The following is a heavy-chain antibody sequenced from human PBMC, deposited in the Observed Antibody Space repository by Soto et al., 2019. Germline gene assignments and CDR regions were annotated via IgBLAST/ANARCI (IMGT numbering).Heavy chain of an antibody. D-gene: IGHD4-17*01. J-gene: IGHJ1*01. CDR3: ARAPVPALLQH. Sequence: EVQLVESGGGLVQPGGSLRLSCAASGFTVSSNYMSWVRQAPGKGLEWVSVIYSGGSTYYADSVKGRFTISRDNSKNTLYLQMNSLRAEDTAVYYCARAPVPALLQHWGQGTLVTVSS. CDR2: IYSGGST. CDR1: GFTVSSNY. V-gene: IGHV3-66*01.